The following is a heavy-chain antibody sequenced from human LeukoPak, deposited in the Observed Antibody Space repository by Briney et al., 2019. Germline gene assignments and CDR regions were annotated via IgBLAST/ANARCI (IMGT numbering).Heavy chain of an antibody. Sequence: PGGSLRLSCAASGFTFSSYAMSWVRQAPGKGLEWVSAISGSGGSTYYADSVKGRFTISRDNSKNTLYLQMNSLRAEDTAVYYCAKSSEHSYGYSGHYWGQGTLVTVSS. J-gene: IGHJ4*02. CDR1: GFTFSSYA. CDR2: ISGSGGST. V-gene: IGHV3-23*01. CDR3: AKSSEHSYGYSGHY. D-gene: IGHD5-18*01.